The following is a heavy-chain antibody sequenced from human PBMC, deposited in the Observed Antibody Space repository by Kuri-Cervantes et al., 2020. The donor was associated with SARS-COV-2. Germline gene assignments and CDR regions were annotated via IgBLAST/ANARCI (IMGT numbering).Heavy chain of an antibody. V-gene: IGHV4-31*02. J-gene: IGHJ5*02. CDR2: IYYSGST. Sequence: SCTVSGGSISSGGYYWSWIRQHPGKGLEWIGYIYYSGSTYYNPSLKSRVTISVDTSKNQFSLKLSSVTAADTAVYYCARRICSSTSCYYYNWFDPWGQGTLVTVSS. D-gene: IGHD2-2*01. CDR1: GGSISSGGYY. CDR3: ARRICSSTSCYYYNWFDP.